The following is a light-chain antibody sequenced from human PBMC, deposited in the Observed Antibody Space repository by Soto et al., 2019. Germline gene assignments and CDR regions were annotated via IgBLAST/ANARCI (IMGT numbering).Light chain of an antibody. CDR3: QQLGSLPYT. Sequence: EILLTQSPATLAVSPGEGATLSCRASQSVRDNLAWYQQKPGQAPRLLINGASSRATGIPDRFSGSGSGTDFTLSISRVEPEDFAVYHCQQLGSLPYTFGQGTNLEIK. CDR2: GAS. CDR1: QSVRDN. V-gene: IGKV3-20*01. J-gene: IGKJ2*01.